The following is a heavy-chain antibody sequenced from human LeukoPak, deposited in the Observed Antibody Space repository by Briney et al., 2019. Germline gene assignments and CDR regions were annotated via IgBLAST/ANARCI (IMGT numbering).Heavy chain of an antibody. V-gene: IGHV3-48*01. Sequence: PGGSLRLSCAASGFTFSSYSMNWVRQAPGKGLEWVSYISSSSSTIYYADSVKGRFTISRDNSKNTLYLQMNSLRAEDTAVYYCARETPPFFGVALGDAFDIWGQGTMVTVSS. CDR3: ARETPPFFGVALGDAFDI. D-gene: IGHD3-3*01. CDR2: ISSSSSTI. CDR1: GFTFSSYS. J-gene: IGHJ3*02.